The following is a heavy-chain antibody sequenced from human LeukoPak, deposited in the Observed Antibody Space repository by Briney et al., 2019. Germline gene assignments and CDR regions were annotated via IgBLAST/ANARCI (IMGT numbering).Heavy chain of an antibody. CDR3: ARALGTEAAGAFDI. CDR2: ISSSSSYT. Sequence: GWSLRLSCAASGFTFSDYYMSWLRQAPGKGLEWVSYISSSSSYTNYADSVKGRFTISRDNAKNSLYLQMNSLRAEDTAVYYCARALGTEAAGAFDIWGQGTMVTVSS. J-gene: IGHJ3*02. V-gene: IGHV3-11*05. D-gene: IGHD6-13*01. CDR1: GFTFSDYY.